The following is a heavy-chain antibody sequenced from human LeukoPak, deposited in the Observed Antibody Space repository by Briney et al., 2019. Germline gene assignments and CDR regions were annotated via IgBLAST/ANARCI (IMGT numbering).Heavy chain of an antibody. CDR2: MNPNSCNT. D-gene: IGHD3-3*01. J-gene: IGHJ5*02. CDR3: ARGLRFLEWLLSWFDP. Sequence: ATVKVSCKASGYTFTSYDINWVRQATGQGLEWMGWMNPNSCNTGYAQKFQGRVTMTRNTSISTAYMGLSSLRSEDTAVYYCARGLRFLEWLLSWFDPWGQGTLVTVSS. CDR1: GYTFTSYD. V-gene: IGHV1-8*01.